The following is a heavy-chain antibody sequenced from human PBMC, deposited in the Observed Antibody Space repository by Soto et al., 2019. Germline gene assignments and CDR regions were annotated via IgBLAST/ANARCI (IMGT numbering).Heavy chain of an antibody. Sequence: GGSLRLSCAASGFTFSSYGMHWVRQAPGKGLEWVAVIWYDGSNKYYADSVKGRFTISRDNSKNTLYLQMNNLRAEDTAVYYCARPLRDLDYYYYGMDVWGQGTTVTVSS. CDR2: IWYDGSNK. D-gene: IGHD3-10*01. J-gene: IGHJ6*02. V-gene: IGHV3-33*01. CDR1: GFTFSSYG. CDR3: ARPLRDLDYYYYGMDV.